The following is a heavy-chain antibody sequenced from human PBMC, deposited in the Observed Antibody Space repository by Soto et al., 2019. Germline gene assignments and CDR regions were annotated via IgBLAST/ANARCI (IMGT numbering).Heavy chain of an antibody. V-gene: IGHV1-18*01. Sequence: QVQLVQSGAEVKKPGASVKVSCRASGYTFTSYVISWVRQAPAQGLEWMGWISAYNGNTNFAQKLQGRVTMTTDTSXITADMELRSRRSDDTAVYYCARVVATVAGPYGMDVWGQGTTVTVSS. CDR2: ISAYNGNT. CDR1: GYTFTSYV. J-gene: IGHJ6*02. CDR3: ARVVATVAGPYGMDV. D-gene: IGHD6-19*01.